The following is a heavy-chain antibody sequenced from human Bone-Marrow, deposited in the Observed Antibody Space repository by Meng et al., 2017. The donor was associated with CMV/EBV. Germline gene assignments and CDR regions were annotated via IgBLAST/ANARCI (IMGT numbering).Heavy chain of an antibody. CDR3: ARGGSCSSTSCYQYYYYYYGMDV. D-gene: IGHD2-2*01. J-gene: IGHJ6*02. CDR2: IYYSGTT. Sequence: SEPLSLPCTVSGGSINSTSYYWGWIRQPPGKGLEWIGSIYYSGTTYYNPSLKSRVTMSVDTSKNQFSLKLSSVTAADTAVYYCARGGSCSSTSCYQYYYYYYGMDVWGQGTTVTVSS. V-gene: IGHV4-39*07. CDR1: GGSINSTSYY.